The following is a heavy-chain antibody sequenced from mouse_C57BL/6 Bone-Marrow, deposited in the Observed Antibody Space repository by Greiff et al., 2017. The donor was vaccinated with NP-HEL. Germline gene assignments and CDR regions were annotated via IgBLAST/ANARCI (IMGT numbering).Heavy chain of an antibody. J-gene: IGHJ3*01. D-gene: IGHD2-3*01. CDR3: ARHEDGYSWFAY. V-gene: IGHV1-62-2*01. CDR2: FYPGSVSI. Sequence: QVQLQQSGAELVKPGASVKLSCKASGYTFTEYTIHWVKQRSVQGLEWIGWFYPGSVSIKYNENFKDKATLTADKSSSTVYMELSRLTSEDSAVYFCARHEDGYSWFAYWGQGTLVTVSA. CDR1: GYTFTEYT.